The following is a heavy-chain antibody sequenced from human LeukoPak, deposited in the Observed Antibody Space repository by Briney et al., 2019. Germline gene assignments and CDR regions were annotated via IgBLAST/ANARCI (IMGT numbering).Heavy chain of an antibody. CDR2: IYYSGST. CDR3: AREPPHGDYGWFDP. V-gene: IGHV4-59*12. CDR1: GGSISSYY. D-gene: IGHD4-17*01. J-gene: IGHJ5*02. Sequence: PSETLSLTCTVSGGSISSYYWSWIRQPPGKGLEWIGYIYYSGSTNYNPSLKSRGTISVDTSNNQFSLKLTSVTAADTAVYYCAREPPHGDYGWFDPWGQGTLVTVSS.